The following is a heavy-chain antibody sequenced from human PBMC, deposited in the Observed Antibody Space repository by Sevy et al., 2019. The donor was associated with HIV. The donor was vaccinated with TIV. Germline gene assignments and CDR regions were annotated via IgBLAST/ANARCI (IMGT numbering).Heavy chain of an antibody. CDR3: AAASVGATHFYYYYYGMDV. CDR2: ISYDGSNK. D-gene: IGHD1-26*01. V-gene: IGHV3-30*04. Sequence: GGSLRLSCAASGFTFSSYAMHWVRQAPGKGLEWVAVISYDGSNKYYADSVKGRFTISRDNSKNTLYLQMNSLRAEDTAVYYCAAASVGATHFYYYYYGMDVWGQGTTVTVSS. CDR1: GFTFSSYA. J-gene: IGHJ6*02.